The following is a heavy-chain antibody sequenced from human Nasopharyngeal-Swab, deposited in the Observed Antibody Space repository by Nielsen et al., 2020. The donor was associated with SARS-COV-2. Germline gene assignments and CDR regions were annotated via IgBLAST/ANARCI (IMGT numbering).Heavy chain of an antibody. Sequence: GASLSLSWAASGFTFSDYYMSWIRQAPGEGLEWASNISSSGSTIYYADSVKGRFTISRDNAKNSLYLQMNSLRAEDTAVYYCAISSGYYYPGFDYWGQGTLVTVSS. V-gene: IGHV3-11*04. CDR2: ISSSGSTI. CDR3: AISSGYYYPGFDY. D-gene: IGHD3-22*01. CDR1: GFTFSDYY. J-gene: IGHJ4*02.